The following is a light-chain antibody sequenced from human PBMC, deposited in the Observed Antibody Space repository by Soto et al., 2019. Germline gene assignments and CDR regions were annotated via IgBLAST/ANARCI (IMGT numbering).Light chain of an antibody. J-gene: IGLJ2*01. CDR1: NIGSKS. V-gene: IGLV3-21*04. CDR2: YDS. CDR3: QVWDSSSDHPRVV. Sequence: SYELTQPPSVSVAPGKTARITCGGNNIGSKSVHWYQQKPGQAPVLVIYYDSDRPSGIPERFSGSNSGNTATLTISRVEDGDEADYYCQVWDSSSDHPRVVFGGGTKVTVL.